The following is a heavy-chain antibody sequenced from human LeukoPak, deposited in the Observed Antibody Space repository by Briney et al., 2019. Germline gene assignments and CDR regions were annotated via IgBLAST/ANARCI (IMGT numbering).Heavy chain of an antibody. Sequence: GGSLRLSCAVSGFTFNVYAMHWVRPIPGKGPEWISSISGSRNFIYYADSVKGRFTISRDNAKNSLYLDMNSLRVEDTAVYFCARALVGAAFDTWGQGALVTVSS. CDR3: ARALVGAAFDT. J-gene: IGHJ4*02. D-gene: IGHD1-26*01. CDR1: GFTFNVYA. CDR2: ISGSRNFI. V-gene: IGHV3-21*06.